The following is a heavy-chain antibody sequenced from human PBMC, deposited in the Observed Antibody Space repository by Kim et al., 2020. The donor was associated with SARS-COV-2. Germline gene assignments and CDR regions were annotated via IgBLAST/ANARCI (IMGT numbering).Heavy chain of an antibody. CDR2: T. Sequence: TSCNPSLYSLVTISVDTSKTQFSLQLSSVTAADTAVYYCAGPSADLGFDYWGQGTLVTVSS. J-gene: IGHJ4*02. CDR3: AGPSADLGFDY. D-gene: IGHD7-27*01. V-gene: IGHV4-39*01.